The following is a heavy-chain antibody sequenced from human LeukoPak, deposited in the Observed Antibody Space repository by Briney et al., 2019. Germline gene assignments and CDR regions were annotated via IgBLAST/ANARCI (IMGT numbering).Heavy chain of an antibody. V-gene: IGHV3-21*01. D-gene: IGHD6-13*01. J-gene: IGHJ4*02. Sequence: GGSLRLSCAASGFTFSSSDMDWVRQAPGKGLEWVASISSSSSLIYYTDSVKGRFTISRDNAKNSLYLQMNSLRAEDTTVYFCAKEGRSTTPGYWGQGTLVTVSS. CDR3: AKEGRSTTPGY. CDR1: GFTFSSSD. CDR2: ISSSSSLI.